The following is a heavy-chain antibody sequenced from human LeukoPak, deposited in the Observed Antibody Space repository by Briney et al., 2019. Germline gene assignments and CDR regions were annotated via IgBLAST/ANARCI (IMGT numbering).Heavy chain of an antibody. CDR2: INPNSGGT. D-gene: IGHD2-21*02. V-gene: IGHV1-2*02. J-gene: IGHJ4*02. CDR1: GYTFTSYG. CDR3: ARQRMDCGGDCYLGY. Sequence: ASVKVSCKASGYTFTSYGISWVRQAPGQGLEWMGWINPNSGGTNYAQKFQGRVTMTRDTSISTAYMELSRLRSDDTAVYYCARQRMDCGGDCYLGYWGQGTLVTVSS.